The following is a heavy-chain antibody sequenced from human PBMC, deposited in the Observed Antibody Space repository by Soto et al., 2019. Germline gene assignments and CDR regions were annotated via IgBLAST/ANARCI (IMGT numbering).Heavy chain of an antibody. CDR2: SDHGGKV. J-gene: IGHJ4*02. CDR1: GGSIDGVYH. V-gene: IGHV4-39*02. Sequence: SETLSPGCTVSGGSIDGVYHWGWNRQPPGKGRGWIGSSDHGGKVYYKPALAGRVTLVVDTSKKTFPLNLNSVTATDTAVYYCALAPPVWVAGPDFWGQGTLVTVSS. D-gene: IGHD2-15*01. CDR3: ALAPPVWVAGPDF.